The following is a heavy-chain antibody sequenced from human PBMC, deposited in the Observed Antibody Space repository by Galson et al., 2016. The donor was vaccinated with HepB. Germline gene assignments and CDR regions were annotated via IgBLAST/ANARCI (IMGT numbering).Heavy chain of an antibody. CDR2: ISTGSTYI. CDR1: GFSFNTYS. Sequence: SLRLSCAASGFSFNTYSFNWVRQAPGKGLEWVLSISTGSTYIYYADSVKGRFTISRDNAKNSLYLQMSNLRAEDTAVYYCARSPAYGDYLPWYFDLWGRGTLVTVSS. CDR3: ARSPAYGDYLPWYFDL. J-gene: IGHJ2*01. D-gene: IGHD4-17*01. V-gene: IGHV3-21*01.